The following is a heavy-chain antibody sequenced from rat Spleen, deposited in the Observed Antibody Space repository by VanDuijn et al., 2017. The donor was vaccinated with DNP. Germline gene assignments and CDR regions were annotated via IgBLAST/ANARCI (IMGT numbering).Heavy chain of an antibody. V-gene: IGHV5S13*01. J-gene: IGHJ2*01. CDR1: GFTYSNYV. D-gene: IGHD1-11*01. Sequence: EVQLVESGGGLVQPGRSLKLSCAASGFTYSNYVMAWVRQAPTKGLEWVASISTGGGNTYYRDSVKGRFTISRDNAKNTLYLQMDSLRSEDTATYYCAKSRGNYGGSYYFDYWGQGVMVTVSS. CDR3: AKSRGNYGGSYYFDY. CDR2: ISTGGGNT.